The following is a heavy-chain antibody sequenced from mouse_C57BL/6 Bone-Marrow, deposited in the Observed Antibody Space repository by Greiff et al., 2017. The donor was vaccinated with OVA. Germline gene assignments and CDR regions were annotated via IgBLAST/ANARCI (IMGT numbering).Heavy chain of an antibody. Sequence: VQLKQSGAELVKPGASVKLSCKASGYTFTSYWMQWVKQRPGQGLEWIGEIDPSDSYTNYNQKFKGKATLTVDTSSSTAYMQLSSLTSEDSAVYYCARGTTPRLFAYWGQGTLVTVSA. CDR1: GYTFTSYW. V-gene: IGHV1-50*01. D-gene: IGHD1-1*01. J-gene: IGHJ3*01. CDR3: ARGTTPRLFAY. CDR2: IDPSDSYT.